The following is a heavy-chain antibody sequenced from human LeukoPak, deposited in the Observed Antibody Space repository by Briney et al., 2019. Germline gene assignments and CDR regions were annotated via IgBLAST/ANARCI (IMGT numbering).Heavy chain of an antibody. V-gene: IGHV1-69*02. CDR1: GGTFSSYT. CDR3: AGNTLSYYYDNSGYYNAFDI. Sequence: SVKVSCKASGGTFSSYTISWVRQAPGQGLEWMGRIIPILGIANYAQKFQGRVTITADKSTSTAYMELSSLRSEDTAVYYCAGNTLSYYYDNSGYYNAFDIWGQGTMVTVSS. J-gene: IGHJ3*02. CDR2: IIPILGIA. D-gene: IGHD3-22*01.